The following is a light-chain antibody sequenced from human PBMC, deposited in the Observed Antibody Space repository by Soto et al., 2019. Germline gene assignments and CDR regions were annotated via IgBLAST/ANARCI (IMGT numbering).Light chain of an antibody. J-gene: IGLJ1*01. V-gene: IGLV2-14*01. CDR2: EVT. CDR1: TSDIGTYNY. CDR3: SSYTNINTRACV. Sequence: QSALAQPASVSGSPGQSITISCTGTTSDIGTYNYVSWYQQHAGKAPKLIIYEVTDRPSGVSNRFSGSKSGNTASLTISGLQAEDEAEYYCSSYTNINTRACVFGTGTKVTVL.